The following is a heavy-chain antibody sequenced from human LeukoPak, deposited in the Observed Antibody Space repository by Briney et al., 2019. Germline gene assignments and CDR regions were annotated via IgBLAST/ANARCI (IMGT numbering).Heavy chain of an antibody. D-gene: IGHD3-3*01. J-gene: IGHJ5*02. Sequence: PGGSLRVSCAASGFTFSSYAMSWVRQVPGKGLEWVASISQDGAARTYLDSVKGRFTISRDNAKSSLYLQMNSLRAEDTAVYYCAKSTPTIFGVVIPINWFDPWGQGTLVTVSS. CDR2: ISQDGAAR. CDR3: AKSTPTIFGVVIPINWFDP. V-gene: IGHV3-7*03. CDR1: GFTFSSYA.